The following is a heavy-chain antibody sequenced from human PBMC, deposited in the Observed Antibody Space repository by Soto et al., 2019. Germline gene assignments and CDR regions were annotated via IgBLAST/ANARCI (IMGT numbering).Heavy chain of an antibody. CDR2: ISAYNGNT. V-gene: IGHV1-18*01. J-gene: IGHJ6*02. CDR3: ARDRLGGSSSWYGMDV. CDR1: GYTFTSYG. D-gene: IGHD6-13*01. Sequence: ASVKVSCKASGYTFTSYGISWVRQAPGQGLEWMGWISAYNGNTNYAQKLQGRVTMTTDTSTSTAYMELRSLRSDDTAVYYCARDRLGGSSSWYGMDVWGQGTTLTVSS.